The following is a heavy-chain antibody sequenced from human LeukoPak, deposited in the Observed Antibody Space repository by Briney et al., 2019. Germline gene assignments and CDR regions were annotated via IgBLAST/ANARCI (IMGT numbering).Heavy chain of an antibody. CDR2: ISGSGGST. CDR1: GFTVSSNY. Sequence: EGSLRLSCAASGFTVSSNYMSWVRQAPGKGLEWVSGISGSGGSTYYADSVKGRFTISRDNSKNRLYLQMNSLRAEDMAVYYCAKRPRGNYLDPFDYWGQGTLVTVSS. D-gene: IGHD3-10*01. V-gene: IGHV3-23*01. J-gene: IGHJ4*02. CDR3: AKRPRGNYLDPFDY.